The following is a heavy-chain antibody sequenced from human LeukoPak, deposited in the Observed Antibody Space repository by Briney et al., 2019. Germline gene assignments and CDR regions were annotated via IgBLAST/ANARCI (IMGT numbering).Heavy chain of an antibody. CDR2: INPNSGGT. D-gene: IGHD3-22*01. CDR1: GYTFTGYY. CDR3: ARDEGVLITMIVEEYFQH. V-gene: IGHV1-2*02. Sequence: GASVKLSCKASGYTFTGYYMHWGRQAPGQGLEWMGWINPNSGGTNYAQKSQGRVTMTRDTSISTAYMELSRLRSDDTAVYYCARDEGVLITMIVEEYFQHWGQGTLVTVSS. J-gene: IGHJ1*01.